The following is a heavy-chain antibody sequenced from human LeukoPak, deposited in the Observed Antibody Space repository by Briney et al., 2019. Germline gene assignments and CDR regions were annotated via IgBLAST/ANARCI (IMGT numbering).Heavy chain of an antibody. V-gene: IGHV1-2*02. CDR2: INSNSGAT. J-gene: IGHJ6*02. Sequence: GASVKVSCKPSGYTFTAYHEHWVRQAPGQGLEWMGWINSNSGATNYAQKFQDRVTMTRDTSITTAYMELTRLTPDDTAVYYCAREELPGYGRDIWGQGTTVTVSS. CDR1: GYTFTAYH. D-gene: IGHD1-7*01. CDR3: AREELPGYGRDI.